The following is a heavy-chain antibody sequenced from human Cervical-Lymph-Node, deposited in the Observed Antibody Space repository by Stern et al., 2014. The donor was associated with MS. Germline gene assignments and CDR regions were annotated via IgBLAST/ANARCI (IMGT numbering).Heavy chain of an antibody. CDR1: GFTFGDHN. D-gene: IGHD1-7*01. CDR3: ARDRNWNYDY. Sequence: VKLVQSGGGVVQPGRSLRLSCAASGFTFGDHNMHWVRPAPGRGLEWLAIISPDGRTTYYADSVKGRFTSSRDNSKSTLYLQLNSLRPEDTAVYYCARDRNWNYDYWGQGTLVIVSS. CDR2: ISPDGRTT. J-gene: IGHJ4*02. V-gene: IGHV3-30*04.